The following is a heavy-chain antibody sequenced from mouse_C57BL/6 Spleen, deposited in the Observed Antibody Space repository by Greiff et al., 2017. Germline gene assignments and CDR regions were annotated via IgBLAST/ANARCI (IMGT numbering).Heavy chain of an antibody. CDR2: ISSGSSTI. D-gene: IGHD2-4*01. CDR3: ARPRDYDGRAWFAY. J-gene: IGHJ3*01. Sequence: DVMLVESGGGLVKPGGSLKLSCAASGFTFSDYGMHWVRQAPEKGLEWVAYISSGSSTIYYADTVKGRFTISRDNAKNTLFLQMTSLRSEDTAMYYCARPRDYDGRAWFAYWGQGTLVTVSA. V-gene: IGHV5-17*01. CDR1: GFTFSDYG.